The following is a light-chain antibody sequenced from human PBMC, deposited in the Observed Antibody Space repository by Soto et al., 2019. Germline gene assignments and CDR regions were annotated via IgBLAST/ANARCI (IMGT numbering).Light chain of an antibody. V-gene: IGKV3-20*01. CDR1: QSVSTN. J-gene: IGKJ1*01. Sequence: EIVMTQSPATLSVPPGERATLSCRASQSVSTNFAWYQQKPGQAPRLLIYGASSRATGIPDRFSGSGSGTDFTLTISRLEPEDFAVYYCQQYGSSPTWTFGQGTKVDIK. CDR2: GAS. CDR3: QQYGSSPTWT.